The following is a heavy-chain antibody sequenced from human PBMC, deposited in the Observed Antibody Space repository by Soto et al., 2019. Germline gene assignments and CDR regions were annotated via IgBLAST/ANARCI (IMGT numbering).Heavy chain of an antibody. CDR2: ISSNGGST. J-gene: IGHJ6*02. D-gene: IGHD2-2*01. CDR1: GFTFSSYA. CDR3: VKGTYCSSTSCDLNGMDV. Sequence: GGSLRLSCSASGFTFSSYAMHWVRQAPGKGLEYVSAISSNGGSTYYADSVKGRFTISRDNSKNTLYLQMSSLRAEDTAVYYCVKGTYCSSTSCDLNGMDVWGQGTTVTVSS. V-gene: IGHV3-64D*06.